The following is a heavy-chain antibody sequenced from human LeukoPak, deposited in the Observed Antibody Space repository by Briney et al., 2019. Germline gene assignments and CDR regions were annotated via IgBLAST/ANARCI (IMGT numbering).Heavy chain of an antibody. CDR2: IYSGST. D-gene: IGHD3-10*01. CDR3: ARYRYGSGSYGWFDP. CDR1: GASITSSY. V-gene: IGHV4-59*01. J-gene: IGHJ5*02. Sequence: SETLSLTCSVSGASITSSYWSWIRQTPGKGLEWIGNIYSGSTNYNPSFESRVTVSLDTSKNQFSLRLTSVTAADTALYYSARYRYGSGSYGWFDPWGQGTLVTVSS.